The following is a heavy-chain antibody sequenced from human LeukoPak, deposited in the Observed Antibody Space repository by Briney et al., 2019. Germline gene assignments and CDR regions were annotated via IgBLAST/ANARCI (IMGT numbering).Heavy chain of an antibody. CDR2: ISGSGGST. CDR1: GFTFSSYA. Sequence: GGSLRLSCAASGFTFSSYAMSWVRQAPGKGLEWVSAISGSGGSTYYADSVKGRFTISRDNSKNTLYLQMNSLRAEDTTVYYCAKARLVVVPAAIARWGQGTLVTVSS. D-gene: IGHD2-2*02. J-gene: IGHJ4*02. V-gene: IGHV3-23*01. CDR3: AKARLVVVPAAIAR.